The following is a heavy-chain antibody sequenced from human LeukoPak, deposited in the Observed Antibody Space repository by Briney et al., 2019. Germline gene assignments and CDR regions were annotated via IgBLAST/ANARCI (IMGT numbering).Heavy chain of an antibody. CDR3: ARDQPSLGYCSSTSCPRYPDYYGMDV. CDR1: GFTVSSNY. V-gene: IGHV3-53*01. D-gene: IGHD2-2*01. CDR2: IYSGGST. Sequence: QSGGSLRLSCAASGFTVSSNYMSWVRQAPGKGLEWVSVIYSGGSTYYADSVKGRFTISRDNSKNTLYLQMNSLRAEDTAVYYCARDQPSLGYCSSTSCPRYPDYYGMDVWGQGTTVTVSS. J-gene: IGHJ6*02.